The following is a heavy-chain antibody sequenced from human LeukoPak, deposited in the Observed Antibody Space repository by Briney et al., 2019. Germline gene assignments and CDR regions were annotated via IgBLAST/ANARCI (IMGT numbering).Heavy chain of an antibody. CDR2: IYYSGST. D-gene: IGHD6-13*01. Sequence: TSETLSLTCTVSGGSISSSSYYWGWIRQPPGKGLEWIGYIYYSGSTNYNPSLKSRVTISVDTSKDQFSLKLSSVTAADTAVYYCARHSSSWYVDYWGQGTLVTVSS. J-gene: IGHJ4*02. V-gene: IGHV4-39*01. CDR3: ARHSSSWYVDY. CDR1: GGSISSSSYY.